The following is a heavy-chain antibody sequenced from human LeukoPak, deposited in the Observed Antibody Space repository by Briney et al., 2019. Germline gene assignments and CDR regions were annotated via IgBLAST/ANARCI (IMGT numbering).Heavy chain of an antibody. CDR2: INAGNGNT. D-gene: IGHD3-16*01. CDR1: GYTFTSYA. CDR3: AGDYMSTPQDGAGGSLDY. Sequence: ASVKVSCKASGYTFTSYAMHWVRQAPGQRLEWMGWINAGNGNTKYSQKFQGRVTITRDTSASTAYMELSSLRSEDTAVYYCAGDYMSTPQDGAGGSLDYWGQGTLVTVSS. V-gene: IGHV1-3*01. J-gene: IGHJ4*02.